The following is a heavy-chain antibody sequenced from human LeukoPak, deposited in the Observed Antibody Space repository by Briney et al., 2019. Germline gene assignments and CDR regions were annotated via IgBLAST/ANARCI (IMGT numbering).Heavy chain of an antibody. CDR1: GGSISSYY. V-gene: IGHV4-4*07. Sequence: PSETLSLTCTASGGSISSYYWSWIRQPAGKGLEWIGRIYTSGSTNYNPSLKSRVTISVDKSKNQFSLKLSSVTAADTAVYYCARNYYDSNGYRYFDYWGQGTLVTVSS. CDR3: ARNYYDSNGYRYFDY. CDR2: IYTSGST. D-gene: IGHD3-22*01. J-gene: IGHJ4*02.